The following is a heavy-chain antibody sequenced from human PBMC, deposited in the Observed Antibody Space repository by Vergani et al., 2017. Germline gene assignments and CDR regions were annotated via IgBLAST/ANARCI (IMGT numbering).Heavy chain of an antibody. D-gene: IGHD6-19*01. J-gene: IGHJ6*02. Sequence: QVQLVQSGAEVKKPGSSVKVSCKSSGATFRSNTISWVRQVPGQGLEWMGRIIPVLGKTKYEQDFQGRLTITADTSTSTAYMELTSLRSEDTAVYYCARNSSGGDYCYSYGMDVGGRGTTVTVSS. CDR3: ARNSSGGDYCYSYGMDV. V-gene: IGHV1-69*02. CDR1: GATFRSNT. CDR2: IIPVLGKT.